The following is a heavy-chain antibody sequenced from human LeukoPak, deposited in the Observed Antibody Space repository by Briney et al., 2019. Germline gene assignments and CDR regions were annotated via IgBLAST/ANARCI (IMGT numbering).Heavy chain of an antibody. J-gene: IGHJ6*03. D-gene: IGHD1-26*01. V-gene: IGHV3-74*01. CDR2: INTDGSST. CDR3: ARDLIPGRDYYNMDV. CDR1: GFTFSSYW. Sequence: GGSLRLSCAASGFTFSSYWMHWVRQAPGKGLVWVSRINTDGSSTSYADSVKGRFTISRDNAKNTLYLQMNSLRAEDTAVYYCARDLIPGRDYYNMDVWGKGTTVTVSS.